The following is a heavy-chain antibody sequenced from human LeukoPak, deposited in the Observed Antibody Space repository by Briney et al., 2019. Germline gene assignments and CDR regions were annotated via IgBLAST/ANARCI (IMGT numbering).Heavy chain of an antibody. CDR2: ISFDGGRK. CDR3: AKDLSGNLGLVEVPAAMLVVDLLGPH. Sequence: GGSLRHACVASVFTFSCYALYGVRHAPGGGGEWVALISFDGGRKYYADSVKGRFNISRDNSKNTLYLQMNRLRAEDTAVYYCAKDLSGNLGLVEVPAAMLVVDLLGPHWGQGTLVTVSS. CDR1: VFTFSCYA. J-gene: IGHJ4*02. V-gene: IGHV3-30*04. D-gene: IGHD2-2*01.